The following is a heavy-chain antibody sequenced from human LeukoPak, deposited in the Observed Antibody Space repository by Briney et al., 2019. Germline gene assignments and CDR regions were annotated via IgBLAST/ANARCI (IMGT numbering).Heavy chain of an antibody. V-gene: IGHV3-30*04. CDR1: GFTFSSYA. CDR2: ISYDGSNK. CDR3: ARATYSSSWESFDY. J-gene: IGHJ4*02. D-gene: IGHD6-13*01. Sequence: GGSLRLSCAASGFTFSSYAMHWVRQAPGKGLEWVAVISYDGSNKYYADSVKGRFTISRDNAKNTLYLQMNSLRAEDTAVYYCARATYSSSWESFDYWGQGTLVTVSS.